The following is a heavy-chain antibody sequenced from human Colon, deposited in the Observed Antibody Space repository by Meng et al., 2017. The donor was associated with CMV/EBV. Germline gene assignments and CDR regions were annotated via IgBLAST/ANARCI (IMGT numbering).Heavy chain of an antibody. CDR2: VYISGNT. CDR3: ARDSNLSGLAY. V-gene: IGHV4-4*07. CDR1: GASITSYY. D-gene: IGHD3-10*01. J-gene: IGHJ4*02. Sequence: QVQLRASGPVLVNPSDTLSLTCTVSGASITSYYWSWIRQPAGKGLEWIGRVYISGNTNYNPSLKSRVTMSIDTSKNQLSLNIRSVTAADTAVYYCARDSNLSGLAYWGQGTLVTVSS.